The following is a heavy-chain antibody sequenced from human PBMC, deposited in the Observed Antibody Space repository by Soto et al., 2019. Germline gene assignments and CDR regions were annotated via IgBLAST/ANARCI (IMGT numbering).Heavy chain of an antibody. CDR3: ARDYFRLTTFGGHYLDF. CDR2: ISNSGGTT. V-gene: IGHV3-11*01. Sequence: QVQMVESGGGLVQPGGSLRLSCKASTFTFSDYYMTWIRQAPGKGLEWVSYISNSGGTTYYSNSVKGRFTIARDNAKNALYLQMNSLRAEGTAVYYWARDYFRLTTFGGHYLDFWGQGTLVPVSS. CDR1: TFTFSDYY. J-gene: IGHJ4*02. D-gene: IGHD3-10*01.